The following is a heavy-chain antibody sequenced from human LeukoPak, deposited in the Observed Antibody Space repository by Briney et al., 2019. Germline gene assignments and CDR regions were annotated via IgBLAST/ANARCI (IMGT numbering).Heavy chain of an antibody. CDR3: ARSVLLWFGASRPSYYFDY. J-gene: IGHJ4*02. D-gene: IGHD3-10*01. Sequence: SETLSLTCTGSGGSISSYYWSWIRQPPGKGLEGIGYIYYSGSTNYNPSLKSRVTISVDTSKNQVSLKLRSVPAADTAVYYCARSVLLWFGASRPSYYFDYWGQGTLVTVSS. CDR1: GGSISSYY. V-gene: IGHV4-59*01. CDR2: IYYSGST.